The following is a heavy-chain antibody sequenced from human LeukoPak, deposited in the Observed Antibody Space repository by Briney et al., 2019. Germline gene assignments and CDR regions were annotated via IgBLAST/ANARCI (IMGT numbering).Heavy chain of an antibody. J-gene: IGHJ5*02. V-gene: IGHV4-59*01. CDR1: GGSTTSYY. D-gene: IGHD1-1*01. CDR2: INYSQNTDNDNT. Sequence: SETLSLTCTVSGGSTTSYYWSWIRQAPGKGLEWIGYINYSQNTDNDNTEYSPSLKSRVTMSLHTSQNRCSLNPTYATAEDSARYCSGRGRDGIYRWGLGTLVIVSS. CDR3: GRGRDGIYR.